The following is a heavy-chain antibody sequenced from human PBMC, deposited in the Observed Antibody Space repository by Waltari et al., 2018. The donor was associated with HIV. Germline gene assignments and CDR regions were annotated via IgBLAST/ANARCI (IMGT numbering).Heavy chain of an antibody. CDR2: ISSSGNFK. CDR3: ARDSRGSTWSLNWFDP. J-gene: IGHJ5*02. CDR1: GFTFNRYS. V-gene: IGHV3-21*02. Sequence: EVQLVESGGGPVKPGESLRLSCVTSGFTFNRYSMNWVRQAPGKGPGWVSSISSSGNFKHYADSVKGRFTISRDNAENSLYLQMNGLRAEDTAIYYCARDSRGSTWSLNWFDPWGQGTLVTVSS. D-gene: IGHD6-6*01.